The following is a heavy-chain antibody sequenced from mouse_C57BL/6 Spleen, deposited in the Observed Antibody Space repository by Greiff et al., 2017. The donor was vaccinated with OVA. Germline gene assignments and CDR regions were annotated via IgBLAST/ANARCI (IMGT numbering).Heavy chain of an antibody. CDR3: AKSPITTVRMDY. J-gene: IGHJ4*01. D-gene: IGHD1-1*01. CDR1: GYAFSSYW. V-gene: IGHV1-80*01. CDR2: IYPGDGDT. Sequence: QVQLKQSGAELVKPGASVKISCKASGYAFSSYWMNWVKQRPGKGLEWIGQIYPGDGDTNYNGKFKGKATLTADKSSSTAYMQLSSLTSEDSAVYFCAKSPITTVRMDYWGQGTSVTVSS.